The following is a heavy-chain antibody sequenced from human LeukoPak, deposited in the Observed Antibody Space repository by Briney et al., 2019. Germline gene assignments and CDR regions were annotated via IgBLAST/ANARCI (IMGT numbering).Heavy chain of an antibody. CDR3: AKDLSGIHNYYYGMDV. Sequence: GGSLRLSCAASGFTFSSYGMHWVRQAPGKGLEWVAVISFDGSNKYYADSVKGRFTIDRDNSKNTLYLQMNSLRAEDTAVYYCAKDLSGIHNYYYGMDVWGKGTTVTVSS. D-gene: IGHD6-13*01. CDR2: ISFDGSNK. CDR1: GFTFSSYG. J-gene: IGHJ6*04. V-gene: IGHV3-30*18.